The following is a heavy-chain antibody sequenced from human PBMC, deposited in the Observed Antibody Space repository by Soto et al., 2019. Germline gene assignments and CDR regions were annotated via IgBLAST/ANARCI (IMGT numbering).Heavy chain of an antibody. V-gene: IGHV3-74*01. J-gene: IGHJ6*02. CDR2: INSDGSST. D-gene: IGHD2-2*03. CDR3: ARDGYCVSSSCSFLPDV. Sequence: GGSLRLSCAASGFTFSSYLMHWVRQAPGKGLVWVSRINSDGSSTTYADSVKGRFTISRDKSENTVVLQMNSVRAEDTAVYYCARDGYCVSSSCSFLPDVWGQGTTVTVSS. CDR1: GFTFSSYL.